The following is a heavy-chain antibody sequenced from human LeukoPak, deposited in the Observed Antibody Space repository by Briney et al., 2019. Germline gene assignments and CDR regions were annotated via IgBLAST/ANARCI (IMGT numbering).Heavy chain of an antibody. CDR2: ISAYNGNT. CDR3: ARDVSTIFGVVIMRRAFDI. Sequence: GASVTVSCKASGYTFTSYGISWVRQAPGQGLEWMGWISAYNGNTNYAQKLQGRVTMTTDTSTSTAYMELRSLRSDDTAVYYCARDVSTIFGVVIMRRAFDIWGQGTMVTVSS. V-gene: IGHV1-18*01. CDR1: GYTFTSYG. J-gene: IGHJ3*02. D-gene: IGHD3-3*01.